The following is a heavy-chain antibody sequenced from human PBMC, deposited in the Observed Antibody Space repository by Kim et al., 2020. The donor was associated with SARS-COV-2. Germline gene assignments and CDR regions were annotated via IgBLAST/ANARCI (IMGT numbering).Heavy chain of an antibody. D-gene: IGHD1-1*01. CDR3: TTDRGALTT. CDR2: IQSKTDGGTA. J-gene: IGHJ5*02. Sequence: GGSLRLSCAASGFTFCNAWMSWVRQAPGKGLEWVGRIQSKTDGGTADYAAPVKGRFTISRDDSKNTLYLQMKSLKTEDTAVYYCTTDRGALTTWGQGTLV. CDR1: GFTFCNAW. V-gene: IGHV3-15*01.